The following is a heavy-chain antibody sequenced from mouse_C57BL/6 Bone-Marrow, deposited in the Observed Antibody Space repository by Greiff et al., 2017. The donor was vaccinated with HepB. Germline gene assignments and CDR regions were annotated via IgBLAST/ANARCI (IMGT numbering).Heavy chain of an antibody. CDR1: GYSITSGYY. Sequence: VQLKESGPGLVKPSQSLSLTCSVTGYSITSGYYWNWIRQFPGNKLEWMGYISYDGSNNYNPSLKKRISITRDTSKNQFFLKLNSVTTEDTATYYCARGSYWYFDVWGTGTTVTVSS. J-gene: IGHJ1*03. V-gene: IGHV3-6*01. CDR2: ISYDGSN. CDR3: ARGSYWYFDV.